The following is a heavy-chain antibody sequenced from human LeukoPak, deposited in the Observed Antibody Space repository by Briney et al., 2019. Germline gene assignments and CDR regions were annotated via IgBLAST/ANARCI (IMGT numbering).Heavy chain of an antibody. V-gene: IGHV3-9*01. CDR3: AKERRLFLSHFDY. CDR2: ISWNSGSI. CDR1: GFTFDDYA. J-gene: IGHJ4*02. Sequence: GGSLRLSCAASGFTFDDYAMHWVRQAPGKGLEWVSGISWNSGSIGYADSVKGRFTISRDNAKNSLYLQVNSLRAEDTAVYYCAKERRLFLSHFDYWGQGTLVTVSS. D-gene: IGHD3-22*01.